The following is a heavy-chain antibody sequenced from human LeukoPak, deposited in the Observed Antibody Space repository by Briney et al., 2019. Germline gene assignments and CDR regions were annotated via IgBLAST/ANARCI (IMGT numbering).Heavy chain of an antibody. CDR3: ARGRSFNYNDNRAHYPY. CDR1: GFTFSSYD. D-gene: IGHD3-22*01. Sequence: GGSLRLSCAASGFTFSSYDFHGVRHVPGYGLEWVSGIGTLGDTYYLGSVKGRFTISRENAKNSLYLKMNSLRAGDTAVYYCARGRSFNYNDNRAHYPYWGQGTVVTVSS. J-gene: IGHJ4*02. CDR2: IGTLGDT. V-gene: IGHV3-13*01.